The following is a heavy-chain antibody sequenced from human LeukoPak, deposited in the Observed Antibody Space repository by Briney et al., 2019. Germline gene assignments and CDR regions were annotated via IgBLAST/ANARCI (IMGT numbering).Heavy chain of an antibody. CDR2: IKQDGSEK. CDR3: ARERYPRSGSYYSNYYYYMNV. CDR1: GFTFSSYW. J-gene: IGHJ6*03. V-gene: IGHV3-7*01. Sequence: PGGSLRLSCAASGFTFSSYWMSWVRQAPGKGLEWVANIKQDGSEKYYVDSVKGRFTISRDNAKNSLYLQMNSLRAEDTAVYYCARERYPRSGSYYSNYYYYMNVWGKGTTVTVSS. D-gene: IGHD3-10*01.